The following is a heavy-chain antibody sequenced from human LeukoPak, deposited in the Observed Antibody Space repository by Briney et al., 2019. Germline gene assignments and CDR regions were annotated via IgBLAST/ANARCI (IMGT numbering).Heavy chain of an antibody. V-gene: IGHV3-7*01. CDR1: GFTFSNNW. CDR2: IKEDGSEK. Sequence: GGSLRLSCEASGFTFSNNWMSWVRQPPGKGLEWVANIKEDGSEKDYVDSVKGRFTISRDNAKNSLYLQMNSLRAEDTAVYYCARRSYYGSGSPNDYWGQGTLVTVSS. CDR3: ARRSYYGSGSPNDY. J-gene: IGHJ4*02. D-gene: IGHD3-10*01.